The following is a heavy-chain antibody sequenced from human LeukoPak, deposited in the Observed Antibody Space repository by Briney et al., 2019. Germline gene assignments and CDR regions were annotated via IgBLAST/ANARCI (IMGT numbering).Heavy chain of an antibody. D-gene: IGHD6-13*01. J-gene: IGHJ6*03. V-gene: IGHV3-33*01. CDR2: IWYDGSHA. Sequence: GGSLRLSCSASGFTFSTYGMNWVRQAPGKGREWVAVIWYDGSHANYADAVKGRFTISRDNSKNTLYLQMNSPRDEDTAVYYCARDRGYSSRWNFGKDYYMDVWGKGTTVTVSS. CDR1: GFTFSTYG. CDR3: ARDRGYSSRWNFGKDYYMDV.